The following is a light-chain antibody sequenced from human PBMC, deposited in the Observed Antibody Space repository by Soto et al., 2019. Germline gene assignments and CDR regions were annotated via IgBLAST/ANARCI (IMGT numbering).Light chain of an antibody. CDR2: EVT. J-gene: IGLJ1*01. V-gene: IGLV2-14*01. CDR1: SCDIGSYNR. CDR3: SSYSNITKRSCV. Sequence: QSALTQPASVSGSPGQSITISGAGTSCDIGSYNRVSWYQQHPGKAPKLIIYEVTDRPSGVSNRFSGSKSGNTASLTISGLQAEDEAEYYCSSYSNITKRSCVFATGTK.